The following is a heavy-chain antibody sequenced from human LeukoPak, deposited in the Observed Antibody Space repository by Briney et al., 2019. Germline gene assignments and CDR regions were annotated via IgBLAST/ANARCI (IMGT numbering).Heavy chain of an antibody. CDR3: AIAYGSGRPGNWFDL. D-gene: IGHD3-10*01. J-gene: IGHJ5*02. CDR1: GFTFSSYA. CDR2: ISDRGGYT. Sequence: GSLLLSCAASGFTFSSYAMSGGRQAQGKGREGVSAISDRGGYTYYADSVKGRFTISSDNSNNTLYLQMHSLRAEDTAVYYCAIAYGSGRPGNWFDLWGQGTLVTVSS. V-gene: IGHV3-23*01.